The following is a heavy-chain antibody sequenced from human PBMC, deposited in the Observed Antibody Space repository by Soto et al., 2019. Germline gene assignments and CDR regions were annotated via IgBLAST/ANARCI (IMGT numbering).Heavy chain of an antibody. CDR1: GFTFSNAW. J-gene: IGHJ4*02. V-gene: IGHV3-23*01. CDR3: AKSLITIDY. Sequence: GGSLRLSCAASGFTFSNAWINWVRQAPGKGLEWVSAISGSGGSTYYADSVKGRFTISRDNSKNTLYLQMNSLRAEDTAVYYCAKSLITIDYWGQGTLVTVSS. D-gene: IGHD3-3*01. CDR2: ISGSGGST.